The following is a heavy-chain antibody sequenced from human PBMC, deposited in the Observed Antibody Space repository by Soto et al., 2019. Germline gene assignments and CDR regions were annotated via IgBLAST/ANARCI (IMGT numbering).Heavy chain of an antibody. CDR1: GFTFSSYG. Sequence: QVQLVESGGGVVQPGRSLRLSCAASGFTFSSYGMHWVRQAPGKGLEWVAVISYDGSNKYYADSVKGRFTISRDNSKNTLYLQMNSLRAEDTAVYYCAKGITRGSSYGYNFDYWGQGTLVTVSS. V-gene: IGHV3-30*18. CDR2: ISYDGSNK. J-gene: IGHJ4*02. D-gene: IGHD5-18*01. CDR3: AKGITRGSSYGYNFDY.